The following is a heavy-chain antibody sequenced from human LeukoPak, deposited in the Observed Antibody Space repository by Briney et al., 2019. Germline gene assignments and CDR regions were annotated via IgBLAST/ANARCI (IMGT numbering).Heavy chain of an antibody. Sequence: SETLSPTCTVSGGSISSYYWSWIRQPPGKGLEWIGYIYYSGSTNYNPSLKSRVTISVDTSKNQFSLKLSSVTAADTAVYYCARTPLPNYYYYGMDVWGQGTTVTVSS. CDR3: ARTPLPNYYYYGMDV. J-gene: IGHJ6*02. D-gene: IGHD1-26*01. CDR1: GGSISSYY. V-gene: IGHV4-59*01. CDR2: IYYSGST.